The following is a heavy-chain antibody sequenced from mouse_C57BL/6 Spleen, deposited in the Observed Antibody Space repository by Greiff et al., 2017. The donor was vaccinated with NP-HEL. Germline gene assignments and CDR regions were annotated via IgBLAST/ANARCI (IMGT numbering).Heavy chain of an antibody. CDR3: ARPRYDYARFAY. J-gene: IGHJ3*01. V-gene: IGHV5-6*01. Sequence: EVKLVESGGDLVKPGGSLKLSCAASGFTFSSYGMSWVRQTPDKRLEWVATISSGGSYTYYPDSVKGRFTISRDNAKNTLYLQMSSLKSEDTAMYYCARPRYDYARFAYWGQGTLVTVSA. D-gene: IGHD2-4*01. CDR1: GFTFSSYG. CDR2: ISSGGSYT.